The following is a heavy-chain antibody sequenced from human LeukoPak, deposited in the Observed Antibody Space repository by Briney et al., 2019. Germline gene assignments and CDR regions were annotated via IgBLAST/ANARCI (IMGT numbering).Heavy chain of an antibody. J-gene: IGHJ4*02. D-gene: IGHD5-12*01. Sequence: PSETLSLTCTVSGGSISSYYWSWIRQPPGKGLEWIGYIYCSGSTNYNPSLKSRVTISVDKSKNQFSLKLSSVTAADTAMYYCARYRGASGYHFDYWGQGTLVTVSS. CDR1: GGSISSYY. CDR3: ARYRGASGYHFDY. V-gene: IGHV4-59*12. CDR2: IYCSGST.